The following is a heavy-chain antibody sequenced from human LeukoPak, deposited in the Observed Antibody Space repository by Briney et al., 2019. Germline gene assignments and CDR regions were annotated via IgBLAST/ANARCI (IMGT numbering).Heavy chain of an antibody. Sequence: PGGSLRLSCAASGFTFSSYGMHWVRQAPGKGLEWVAVIWYDGSNKYYADSVKGRFTISRDNSKNTLYLQMNSLRAEDTAVYYCARDEAGSSSGWPNWFDPWGQGTLVTVSS. D-gene: IGHD6-19*01. CDR1: GFTFSSYG. CDR2: IWYDGSNK. CDR3: ARDEAGSSSGWPNWFDP. J-gene: IGHJ5*02. V-gene: IGHV3-33*01.